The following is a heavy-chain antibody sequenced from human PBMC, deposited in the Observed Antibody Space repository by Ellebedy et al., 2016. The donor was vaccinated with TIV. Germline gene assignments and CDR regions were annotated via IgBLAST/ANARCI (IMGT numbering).Heavy chain of an antibody. J-gene: IGHJ6*03. V-gene: IGHV3-7*01. Sequence: GGSLRLXXVASGFTFSNYWMSWVRQAPGKGLEWVANMKQDGSAKYYVDSVKGRFTISRDNAKNSVYLQMNNLRAEDTAVYYCARRYTGVWGRGTTVTVSS. CDR1: GFTFSNYW. CDR2: MKQDGSAK. CDR3: ARRYTGV.